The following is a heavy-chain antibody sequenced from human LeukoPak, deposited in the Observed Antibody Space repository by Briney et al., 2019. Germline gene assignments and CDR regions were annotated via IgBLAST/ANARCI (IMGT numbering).Heavy chain of an antibody. Sequence: GGSLRLSCEASGFAFSSYWASWVRQAPGKGLEWVANINQDGNSRNYVDSVRGRFTISKDNAKNSAYLQMNSLRAEDTAVYYCARSLWPEDYWGQGILVTVSS. CDR3: ARSLWPEDY. V-gene: IGHV3-7*01. CDR2: INQDGNSR. J-gene: IGHJ4*02. CDR1: GFAFSSYW. D-gene: IGHD2-21*01.